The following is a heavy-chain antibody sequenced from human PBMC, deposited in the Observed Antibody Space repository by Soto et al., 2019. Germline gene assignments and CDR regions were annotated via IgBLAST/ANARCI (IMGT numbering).Heavy chain of an antibody. Sequence: SETLSLTCTVSGDSISSGDYYWSWIRQPPGKGLEWIGLIYYSGSTHYNPSLKSRLIISVNTSKNQFSLKLTSATAADTAVYYCACFFKRYSGHRDLHSYSAQRSFDL. CDR2: IYYSGST. D-gene: IGHD6-25*01. J-gene: IGHJ2*01. CDR1: GDSISSGDYY. CDR3: ACFFKRYSGHRDLHSYSAQRSFDL. V-gene: IGHV4-30-4*01.